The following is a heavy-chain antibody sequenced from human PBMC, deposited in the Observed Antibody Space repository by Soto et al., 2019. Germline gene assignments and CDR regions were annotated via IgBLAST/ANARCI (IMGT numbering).Heavy chain of an antibody. CDR2: IYTSGST. J-gene: IGHJ5*02. CDR1: GGSISSYY. D-gene: IGHD3-10*01. CDR3: ARDWYYCSGTANWFDP. V-gene: IGHV4-4*07. Sequence: QVQLQESGPGLVKPSETLSLTCTVSGGSISSYYWSWIRQPAGKGLEWIGRIYTSGSTNYNPSLKSRVTMSVDTSKNQCSRKLSSVTAADTAVYYCARDWYYCSGTANWFDPWGQGTLVTVSS.